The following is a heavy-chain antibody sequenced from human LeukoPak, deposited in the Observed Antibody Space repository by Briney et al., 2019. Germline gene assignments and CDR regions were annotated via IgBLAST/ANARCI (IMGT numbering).Heavy chain of an antibody. Sequence: PGGSLRLSCAASGFTFSSYAMTWVRQAPGKGLEWVSSISSSSSYIYYADSVKGRFTISRDNAKNSLYLQMNSLRAEDTAVYYCARDSSVNYGSGDWGQGTLVTVSS. V-gene: IGHV3-21*01. J-gene: IGHJ4*02. CDR1: GFTFSSYA. CDR3: ARDSSVNYGSGD. CDR2: ISSSSSYI. D-gene: IGHD3-10*01.